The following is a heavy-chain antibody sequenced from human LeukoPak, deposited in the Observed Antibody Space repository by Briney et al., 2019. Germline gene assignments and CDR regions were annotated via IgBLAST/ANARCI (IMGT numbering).Heavy chain of an antibody. CDR2: IYTSGST. J-gene: IGHJ4*02. Sequence: SXXXSLTCTVSGGSISSGSYYWSWIRQPAGKGLEWIGRIYTSGSTNYNPSLKSRVTISVDTSKNQFSLKLSSVTAADTAVYYCARDGIFGVVNYYFDYWGQGTLVTVSS. D-gene: IGHD3-3*01. CDR1: GGSISSGSYY. V-gene: IGHV4-61*02. CDR3: ARDGIFGVVNYYFDY.